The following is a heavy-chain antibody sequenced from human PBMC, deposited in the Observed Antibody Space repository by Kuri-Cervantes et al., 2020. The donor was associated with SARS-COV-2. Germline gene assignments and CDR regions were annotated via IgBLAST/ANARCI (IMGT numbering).Heavy chain of an antibody. D-gene: IGHD3-10*01. CDR1: GYTFTSYY. CDR3: ARMYYYGSGSSDNWFDP. Sequence: ASVKVSCKASGYTFTSYYMHWVRQAPGQGLEWMGIIHPSGGSTSYAQKFQGRVTMTRDTSKNQFSLKLSSVTAADTAVYYCARMYYYGSGSSDNWFDPWGQGTLVTVSS. V-gene: IGHV1-46*01. J-gene: IGHJ5*02. CDR2: IHPSGGST.